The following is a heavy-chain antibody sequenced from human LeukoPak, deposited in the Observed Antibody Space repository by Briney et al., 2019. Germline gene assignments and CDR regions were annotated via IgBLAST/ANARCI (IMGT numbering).Heavy chain of an antibody. CDR1: GGSTSSYY. CDR3: ARHLRGEQQLSGFDY. V-gene: IGHV4-59*08. Sequence: PSETLSLTCTVSGGSTSSYYWSWIRQPPGKGLEWIGYIYYSGSTKYNPSLRSRVTISADTCKNQFSLKLSSVTAADTAVYYCARHLRGEQQLSGFDYWGQGTPVTVSS. CDR2: IYYSGST. D-gene: IGHD6-13*01. J-gene: IGHJ4*02.